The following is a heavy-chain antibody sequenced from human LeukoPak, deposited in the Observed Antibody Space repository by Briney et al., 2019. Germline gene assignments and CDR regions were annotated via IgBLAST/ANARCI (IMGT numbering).Heavy chain of an antibody. CDR2: ISGRTSYT. CDR3: ARDSDPTRYSSGWNDY. V-gene: IGHV3-21*01. D-gene: IGHD6-19*01. J-gene: IGHJ4*02. Sequence: PGGSLRLSCTASGFTFSDYAMNWVRQAPGKGLEWVSSISGRTSYTYYADSVRGRFTIFRGNAKNSLYLQMTSVRVEDTAVYYCARDSDPTRYSSGWNDYWGQGTLVTVSS. CDR1: GFTFSDYA.